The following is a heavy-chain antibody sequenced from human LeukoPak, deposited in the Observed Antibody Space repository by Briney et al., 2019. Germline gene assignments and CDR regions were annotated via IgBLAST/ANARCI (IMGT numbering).Heavy chain of an antibody. CDR2: IYYSGST. V-gene: IGHV4-38-2*01. J-gene: IGHJ5*02. CDR1: GFTFSSYA. D-gene: IGHD6-13*01. CDR3: ARVWAAAGSSWFDP. Sequence: GSLRLSCAASGFTFSSYAMSWVRQAPGKGLEWIGSIYYSGSTYYNPSLKSRVTISVDTSKNQFSLKLSSVTAADTAVYYCARVWAAAGSSWFDPWGQGILVTVSS.